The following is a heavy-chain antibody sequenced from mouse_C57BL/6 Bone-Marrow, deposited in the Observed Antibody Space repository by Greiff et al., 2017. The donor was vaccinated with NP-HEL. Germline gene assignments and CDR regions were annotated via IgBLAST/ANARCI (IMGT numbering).Heavy chain of an antibody. V-gene: IGHV1-64*01. Sequence: QVQLQQPGAELVKPGASVKLSCKASGYTFTSYWMHWVKQRPGQGLEWIGMIHPNSGSTNYNEKFKSKATLTVDKSSSSASMQLSSLTSEDFAVYYCVGSSYWYFDVWGTGTTVTVSS. CDR3: VGSSYWYFDV. CDR2: IHPNSGST. CDR1: GYTFTSYW. D-gene: IGHD1-1*01. J-gene: IGHJ1*03.